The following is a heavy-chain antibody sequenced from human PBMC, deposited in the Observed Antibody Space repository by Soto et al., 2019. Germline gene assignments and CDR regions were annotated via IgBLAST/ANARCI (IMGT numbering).Heavy chain of an antibody. CDR2: IDSSTKYT. J-gene: IGHJ6*02. CDR3: AREYYYTMDV. CDR1: GFTFRDYY. Sequence: GGSLRLSCEASGFTFRDYYMTWFRQAPGKGLEWLSYIDSSTKYTNYADSAKGRFTISRDNAKNSLYLQMNSLRADDTAVYYCAREYYYTMDVWGQGTMVTVSS. V-gene: IGHV3-11*05.